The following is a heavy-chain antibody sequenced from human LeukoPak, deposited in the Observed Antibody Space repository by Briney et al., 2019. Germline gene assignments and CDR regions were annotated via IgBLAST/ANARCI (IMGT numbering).Heavy chain of an antibody. CDR3: AKDRRRYYGSGSYYNVYYFDY. V-gene: IGHV3-23*01. Sequence: GGSLRLSCAASGFTFSSYAMSWVRQAQGKGLEWVSAISGSGGSTYYADSVKGRFTISRDNSKNTLYLQMNSLRAEDTAVYYCAKDRRRYYGSGSYYNVYYFDYWGQGTLVTVSS. J-gene: IGHJ4*02. CDR2: ISGSGGST. CDR1: GFTFSSYA. D-gene: IGHD3-10*01.